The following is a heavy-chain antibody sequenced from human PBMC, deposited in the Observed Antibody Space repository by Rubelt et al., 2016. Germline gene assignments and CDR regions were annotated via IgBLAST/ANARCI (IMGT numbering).Heavy chain of an antibody. D-gene: IGHD5-18*01. CDR3: GRRFGYNCGDVDY. Sequence: QVQLQESGPGLVKPSETLSLTCTVSGGSISSNGYYWGWIRQPPGKGLEGIGRIDYSGSAYYNPALRRRVSISVDTSKNPFLLKVTSVTAADTAVYYCGRRFGYNCGDVDYWGQGALVTVSS. J-gene: IGHJ4*02. CDR1: GGSISSNGYY. CDR2: IDYSGSA. V-gene: IGHV4-39*07.